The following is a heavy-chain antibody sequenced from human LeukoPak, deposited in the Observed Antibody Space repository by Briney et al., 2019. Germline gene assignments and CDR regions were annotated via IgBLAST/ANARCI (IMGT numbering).Heavy chain of an antibody. CDR3: ARDLYGGNSEFYFDY. V-gene: IGHV1-2*02. CDR2: INPNSGGT. CDR1: GYTFTGYY. Sequence: ASVKVSCKASGYTFTGYYMHWVRQAPGQGLEWMGWINPNSGGTNYAQKFQGSVTMTRDTSISTAYMELSRLRSDDTAVYYCARDLYGGNSEFYFDYWGQGTLVTVSS. D-gene: IGHD4-23*01. J-gene: IGHJ4*02.